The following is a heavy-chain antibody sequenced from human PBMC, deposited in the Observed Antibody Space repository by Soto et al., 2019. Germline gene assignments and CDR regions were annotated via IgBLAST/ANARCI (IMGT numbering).Heavy chain of an antibody. CDR3: AKSKRGSYDGRPGAFDI. Sequence: GGSLRLSCAASGFTVSSYAMSWVRQAPGKGLEWVSAISGSGGSTYYADSVKGRFTISRDNSKNTLYLQMNSLRAEDTAVSYCAKSKRGSYDGRPGAFDIWGQGTMVTVS. CDR2: ISGSGGST. D-gene: IGHD1-26*01. CDR1: GFTVSSYA. J-gene: IGHJ3*02. V-gene: IGHV3-23*01.